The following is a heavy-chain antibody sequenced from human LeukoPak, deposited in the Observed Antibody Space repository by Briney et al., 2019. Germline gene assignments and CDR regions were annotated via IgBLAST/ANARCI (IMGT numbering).Heavy chain of an antibody. CDR3: ARGDTSLGGAFDI. V-gene: IGHV3-64*01. J-gene: IGHJ3*02. CDR1: GFNLRSYA. CDR2: ISGDGGTT. D-gene: IGHD3-16*01. Sequence: GGSLRLSCAASGFNLRSYAIHWVRQAPGKGLEHVSAISGDGGTTSYAQSLKGRCTISRDNSKKMAYLHLGGLKTEDMAVYYCARGDTSLGGAFDIWGQGTMVTVSP.